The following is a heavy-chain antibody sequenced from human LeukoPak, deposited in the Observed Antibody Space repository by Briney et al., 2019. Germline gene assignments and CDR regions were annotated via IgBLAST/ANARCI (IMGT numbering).Heavy chain of an antibody. D-gene: IGHD2-21*02. CDR3: ARHDSVVYYGMDV. V-gene: IGHV4-59*08. Sequence: SETLSLTCTVSGGSIRSYYWSWIRQPPGKGLEWIGYIYYSGSTKYNPSLKSRVTISVDTSKNQFSLNVSSVTAADTAVYYCARHDSVVYYGMDVWGQGTTVTVSS. CDR2: IYYSGST. J-gene: IGHJ6*02. CDR1: GGSIRSYY.